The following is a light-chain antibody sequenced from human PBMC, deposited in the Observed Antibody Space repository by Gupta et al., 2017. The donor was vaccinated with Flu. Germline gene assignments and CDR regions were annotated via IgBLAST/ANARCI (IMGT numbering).Light chain of an antibody. V-gene: IGKV2-40*01. CDR1: ESLLDSADENTY. J-gene: IGKJ4*02. Sequence: ILLTHTPISLPVTPGEPPPNTCRSSESLLDSADENTYLDWYLQKPGQPPQLLIHTLSHRASGVSDRFSGSGSGTDFTLNISRVEAEDVGVYYCMQRTQFPLTFGGGTKVEIK. CDR3: MQRTQFPLT. CDR2: TLS.